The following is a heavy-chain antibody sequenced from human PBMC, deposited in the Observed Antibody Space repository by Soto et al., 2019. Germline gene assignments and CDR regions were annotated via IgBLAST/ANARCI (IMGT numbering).Heavy chain of an antibody. CDR2: IIPIFGTA. J-gene: IGHJ4*02. D-gene: IGHD2-2*01. Sequence: SVKVSCKASGGTFSSYAISWVRQAPGQGLEWMGGIIPIFGTANYAQKFQGRVTITADESTSTAYMELSSLRSEDTAVYYCARLGYCSSTSCLYYFDYWGQGTLVTVSS. V-gene: IGHV1-69*13. CDR1: GGTFSSYA. CDR3: ARLGYCSSTSCLYYFDY.